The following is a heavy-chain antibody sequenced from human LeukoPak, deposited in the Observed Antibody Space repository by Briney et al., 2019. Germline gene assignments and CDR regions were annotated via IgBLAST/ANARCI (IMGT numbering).Heavy chain of an antibody. CDR3: ARVKSGTGWFDP. J-gene: IGHJ5*02. CDR1: GGSISSSTYY. CDR2: IYYSGTT. V-gene: IGHV4-39*07. Sequence: SETLSLTRTVSGGSISSSTYYWGWIRQPPGKGLEWIGSIYYSGTTYYNPSLKTRVTISVDTSKNHFSLKLSSVTAADTAMYYCARVKSGTGWFDPWGQGTLVTVSS. D-gene: IGHD3-10*01.